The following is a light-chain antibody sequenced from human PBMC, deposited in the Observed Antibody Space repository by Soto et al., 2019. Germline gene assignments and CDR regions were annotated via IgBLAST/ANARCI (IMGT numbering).Light chain of an antibody. CDR2: DVS. CDR3: SSYTSSSTLGV. V-gene: IGLV2-14*01. Sequence: QSALTQPASVSGSPGQSITISCTGTSSDGGGYNYVSWYQQHPGKAPKLIIYDVSNRPSGVSNRFSGSTSGNTASLTISGLQAEDEADYYCSSYTSSSTLGVFGTGTKVTVL. CDR1: SSDGGGYNY. J-gene: IGLJ1*01.